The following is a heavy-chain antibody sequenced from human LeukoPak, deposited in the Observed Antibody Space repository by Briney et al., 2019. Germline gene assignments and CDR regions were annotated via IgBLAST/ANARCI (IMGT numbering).Heavy chain of an antibody. D-gene: IGHD2-21*01. Sequence: PSETLSLTCAVYGGSFSGYYWSWIRQPPGKGLEWIGEINHSGSTNYNPSLKSRVTISVDTSKNQFSLKLSSVTAADTAVYYCARSDTSYFDYWGQGTLVTVSS. V-gene: IGHV4-34*01. CDR3: ARSDTSYFDY. CDR1: GGSFSGYY. J-gene: IGHJ4*02. CDR2: INHSGST.